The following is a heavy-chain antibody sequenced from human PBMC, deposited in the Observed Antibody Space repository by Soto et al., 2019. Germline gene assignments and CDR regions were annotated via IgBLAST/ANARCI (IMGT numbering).Heavy chain of an antibody. D-gene: IGHD6-6*01. V-gene: IGHV4-39*02. Sequence: SETLSLTCTVSCGSISSSSYYWGWIRQPPGKGLEWIGSIYYSGSTYYNPSLKSRVTISVDTSKNQFSLKLSSVTAADTAVYYCARDYYSSSSHWFDPWGQGTLVTVSS. CDR2: IYYSGST. J-gene: IGHJ5*02. CDR1: CGSISSSSYY. CDR3: ARDYYSSSSHWFDP.